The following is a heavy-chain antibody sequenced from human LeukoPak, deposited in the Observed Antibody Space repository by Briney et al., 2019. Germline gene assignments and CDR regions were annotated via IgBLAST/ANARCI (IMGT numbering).Heavy chain of an antibody. CDR2: IYPGDSDT. CDR1: GYSFTSYW. V-gene: IGHV5-51*01. Sequence: PGASLQISCQGSGYSFTSYWIGWVRQLPGKGLEWMGIIYPGDSDTRYSPSFQGQVTISADKSISTAYLQWSSLKASDTAMYYCARFKQQLYYFDYWGQGTLVTVSS. CDR3: ARFKQQLYYFDY. J-gene: IGHJ4*02. D-gene: IGHD6-13*01.